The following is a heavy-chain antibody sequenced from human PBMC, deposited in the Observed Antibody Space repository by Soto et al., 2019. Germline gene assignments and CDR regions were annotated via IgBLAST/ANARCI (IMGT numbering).Heavy chain of an antibody. J-gene: IGHJ5*01. D-gene: IGHD1-26*01. CDR1: GFTFSRNG. CDR2: VSYDGSKK. CDR3: ARWVGGSMSANSGKYDS. Sequence: QVQLVESGGGVVQPGTSLRLTCAGSGFTFSRNGMHWVRQAPGKGLEWVALVSYDGSKKYYVDSVKGRFTISRDNSENTLYLQMNSLRAEDTAVYYCARWVGGSMSANSGKYDSWGQGTLVTVSS. V-gene: IGHV3-30*03.